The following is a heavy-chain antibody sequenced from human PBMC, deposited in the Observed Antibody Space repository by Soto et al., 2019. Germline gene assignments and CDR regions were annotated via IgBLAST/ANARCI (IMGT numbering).Heavy chain of an antibody. V-gene: IGHV4-34*01. CDR3: AREEYTYNYRGGDS. CDR2: IDHSGST. D-gene: IGHD5-18*01. J-gene: IGHJ4*02. Sequence: PSETLSLTCAVYGGSSSGYYWSWIRQPPGKGLEWIGEIDHSGSTNYNPSLKSRVTISVDTSKNQFSLTLSSVTAADTAVYYCAREEYTYNYRGGDSCGRGTPVTVSS. CDR1: GGSSSGYY.